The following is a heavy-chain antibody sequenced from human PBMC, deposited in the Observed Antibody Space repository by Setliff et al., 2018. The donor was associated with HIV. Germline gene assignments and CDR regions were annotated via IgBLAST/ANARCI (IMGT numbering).Heavy chain of an antibody. CDR3: ALGSSGYPFGH. Sequence: PSETLSLTCTVSGGSISSSSYYWGWIRQSPGKGLEWIGNIYYSGRTDYNPSLKSRVTISVDTSKEQFSLKLSSVTAADTAMYYCALGSSGYPFGHWGQGTLVTVSS. V-gene: IGHV4-39*07. D-gene: IGHD3-22*01. CDR2: IYYSGRT. J-gene: IGHJ4*02. CDR1: GGSISSSSYY.